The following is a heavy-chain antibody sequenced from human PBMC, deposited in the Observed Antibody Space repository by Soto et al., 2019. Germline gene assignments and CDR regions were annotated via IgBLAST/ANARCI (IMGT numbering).Heavy chain of an antibody. Sequence: SETLSLPCAVSGGPFTRNNRWTWVRQPPGQGLEWIGEIYRTGSTTYNPSPRSLGTISLDKSENQFSLKVPSLTAADTAVYYCASRDPGTSVDYWGQGTLVTVSS. J-gene: IGHJ4*02. D-gene: IGHD1-7*01. CDR3: ASRDPGTSVDY. CDR1: GGPFTRNNR. CDR2: IYRTGST. V-gene: IGHV4-4*02.